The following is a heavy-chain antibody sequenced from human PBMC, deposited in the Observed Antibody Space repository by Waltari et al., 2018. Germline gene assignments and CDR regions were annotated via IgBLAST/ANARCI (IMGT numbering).Heavy chain of an antibody. CDR3: ARGYCSGGSCYLGDY. CDR1: GFTVSSNY. V-gene: IGHV3-53*01. D-gene: IGHD2-15*01. J-gene: IGHJ4*02. CDR2: IYSSGNT. Sequence: EVQVVESGGGLIQPGGSLRLSCAASGFTVSSNYRSWVGQAPGKGLECVSAIYSSGNTYFADSVKGRFTISRDNSKNTLYLQMNSLRAEDAAVYYCARGYCSGGSCYLGDYWGQGTLVTVSS.